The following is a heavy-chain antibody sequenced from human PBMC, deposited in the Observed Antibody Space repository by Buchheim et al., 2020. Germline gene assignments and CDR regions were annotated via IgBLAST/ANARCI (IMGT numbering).Heavy chain of an antibody. CDR1: GFSFSTHW. CDR3: ARDPSDWSDPIDY. Sequence: EVQLVESGGGLVQPGGSLRLSCAASGFSFSTHWMHWVRQAPGKGLVWVSGIKSDGSSTSYADSVKGRFTISRDNAKNTLYLQMNSLRVEDTAVYYCARDPSDWSDPIDYWGQGTL. J-gene: IGHJ4*02. D-gene: IGHD6-19*01. CDR2: IKSDGSST. V-gene: IGHV3-74*01.